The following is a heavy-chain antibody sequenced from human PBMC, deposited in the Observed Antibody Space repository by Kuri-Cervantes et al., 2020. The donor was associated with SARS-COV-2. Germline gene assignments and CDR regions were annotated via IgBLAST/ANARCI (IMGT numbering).Heavy chain of an antibody. CDR1: GESLIGYY. CDR3: ARVSWGEWELGGHDAFDI. CDR2: INHSGST. D-gene: IGHD1-26*01. V-gene: IGHV4-34*01. Sequence: SETLSLTCAVYGESLIGYYWSWVRQPPGEGLEWIGDINHSGSTNYNPPLKSRAAISVDTSKNQFPLKLSSVTAADTAVYYCARVSWGEWELGGHDAFDIWGQGTMVTVSS. J-gene: IGHJ3*02.